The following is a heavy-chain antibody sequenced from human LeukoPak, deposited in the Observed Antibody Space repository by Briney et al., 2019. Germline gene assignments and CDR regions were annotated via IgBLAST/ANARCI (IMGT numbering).Heavy chain of an antibody. CDR1: GFAFSSSS. D-gene: IGHD6-19*01. Sequence: GGSLRLSCAASGFAFSSSSMNWVRQAPGKGLEWVSSISSSSSYIYYADSVKGRFTISRDNSKNTVYLQMNSLRGEDTAVYYCAKDSGNSGWYVDNWGQGTLVTVSS. CDR2: ISSSSSYI. J-gene: IGHJ4*02. CDR3: AKDSGNSGWYVDN. V-gene: IGHV3-21*04.